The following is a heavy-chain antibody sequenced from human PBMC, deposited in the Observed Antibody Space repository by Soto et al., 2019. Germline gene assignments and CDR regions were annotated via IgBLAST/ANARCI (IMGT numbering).Heavy chain of an antibody. CDR2: ISYDGSNK. CDR1: GFTFSSYG. V-gene: IGHV3-30*03. D-gene: IGHD3-3*01. CDR3: ARDASYYSLWSGYYPSRNGMDV. J-gene: IGHJ6*02. Sequence: GGSLRLSCSASGFTFSSYGMHWVRRAPGKGLEGVAVISYDGSNKYYGDSVKGRFTISRDNSKNTLYLQMNSLRADDTAVYYCARDASYYSLWSGYYPSRNGMDVWGQGTTVTVS.